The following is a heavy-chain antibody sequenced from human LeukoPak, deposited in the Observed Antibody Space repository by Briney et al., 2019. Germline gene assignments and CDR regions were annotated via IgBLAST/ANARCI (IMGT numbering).Heavy chain of an antibody. V-gene: IGHV5-51*01. Sequence: GESLEISCKGSGYRFTSYWSGWVRQLPGKGLEWMGIIYPGDSDTRYRPSFQGQVTISADKSISTAYLQWSSLKASDTAMYYCASQGEGGLTSFPYYYYYMDVWGKGTTVTVSS. CDR2: IYPGDSDT. CDR1: GYRFTSYW. CDR3: ASQGEGGLTSFPYYYYYMDV. D-gene: IGHD1-14*01. J-gene: IGHJ6*03.